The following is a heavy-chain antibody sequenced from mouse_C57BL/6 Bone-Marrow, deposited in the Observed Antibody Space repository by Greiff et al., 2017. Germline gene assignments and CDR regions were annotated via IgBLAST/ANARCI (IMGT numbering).Heavy chain of an antibody. D-gene: IGHD1-1*01. CDR3: GRRSTAVVPPDAMDD. V-gene: IGHV1-81*01. CDR2: IYPRSGNT. J-gene: IGHJ4*01. CDR1: GYTFTSYG. Sequence: QVHVKQSGAELARPGASVKLSCKASGYTFTSYGISWVKQRTGQGLEWIGEIYPRSGNTYYTEKFKGKATLAADKSYSTAYMELRSLTSEDSAVYYCGRRSTAVVPPDAMDDWGQGTSVTVSS.